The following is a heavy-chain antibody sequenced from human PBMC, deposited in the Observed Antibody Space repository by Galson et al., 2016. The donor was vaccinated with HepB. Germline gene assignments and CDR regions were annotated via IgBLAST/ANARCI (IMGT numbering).Heavy chain of an antibody. CDR3: ARATPGLEWSAPWYY. Sequence: SVKVSCKASGYTFTSFGISWVRQAPGQGLEWMGWISAYNGNTNFAQKLQGRVTTTTDTSTSTAYMELRSLRSDDTAMYYCARATPGLEWSAPWYYWGQGTLVTVSS. D-gene: IGHD3-3*01. CDR1: GYTFTSFG. CDR2: ISAYNGNT. V-gene: IGHV1-18*01. J-gene: IGHJ4*02.